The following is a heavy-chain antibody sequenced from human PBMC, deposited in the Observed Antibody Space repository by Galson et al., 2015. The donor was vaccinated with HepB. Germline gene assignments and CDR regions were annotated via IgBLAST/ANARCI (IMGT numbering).Heavy chain of an antibody. J-gene: IGHJ4*02. V-gene: IGHV3-23*01. CDR1: GFTFSSYA. CDR3: AKRILRHSSGWTNFDY. D-gene: IGHD6-19*01. CDR2: ISGSGGST. Sequence: SLRLSCAASGFTFSSYAMSWVRQAPGKGLEWVSAISGSGGSTYYADSVKGRFTISRDNSTNTLYLQMNSLRAEDTAVYYCAKRILRHSSGWTNFDYWGQGTQVTASS.